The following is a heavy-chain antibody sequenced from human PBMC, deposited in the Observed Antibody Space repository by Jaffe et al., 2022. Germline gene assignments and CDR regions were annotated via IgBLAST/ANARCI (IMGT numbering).Heavy chain of an antibody. D-gene: IGHD3-10*01. CDR3: TVEALWFRDKHHYFDV. Sequence: EVSLAESGGGLVRPGGSARLSCVASGFTFSDAWMTWVRQTPGKGLEWVGRVKSMSDGGTADYAAPVKGRFIISRDDSKETLYIQMNSLKIEDTGVYYCTVEALWFRDKHHYFDVWGKGTTVSVS. CDR1: GFTFSDAW. CDR2: VKSMSDGGTA. V-gene: IGHV3-15*01. J-gene: IGHJ6*03.